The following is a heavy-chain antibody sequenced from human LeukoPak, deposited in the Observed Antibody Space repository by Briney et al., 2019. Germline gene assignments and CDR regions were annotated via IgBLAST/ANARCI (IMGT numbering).Heavy chain of an antibody. CDR3: GKDRDSSGSYFDY. D-gene: IGHD6-19*01. CDR1: GFTFSSYG. CDR2: IWYDGSKK. Sequence: PGRSLRLSCAASGFTFSSYGMHWVRQAPGKGLEWVAVIWYDGSKKYYADSVKGRFTISRDNSKNTLYLQMNSLRAEDTAVYYCGKDRDSSGSYFDYWGQGTLVTVSS. J-gene: IGHJ4*02. V-gene: IGHV3-33*03.